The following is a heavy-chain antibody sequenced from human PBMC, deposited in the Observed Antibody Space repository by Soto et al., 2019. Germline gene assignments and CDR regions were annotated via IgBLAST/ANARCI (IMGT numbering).Heavy chain of an antibody. CDR2: IDPSDSYT. Sequence: GESLKISCKGSGYSFTSYWISWVRQMPGKGLGWMGRIDPSDSYTNYSPSFQGHVTISADKSISTAYLQWSSLKASDTAMYYCAIQASSTLYGMDVWGQGTTVTVSS. V-gene: IGHV5-10-1*01. CDR1: GYSFTSYW. CDR3: AIQASSTLYGMDV. D-gene: IGHD6-13*01. J-gene: IGHJ6*02.